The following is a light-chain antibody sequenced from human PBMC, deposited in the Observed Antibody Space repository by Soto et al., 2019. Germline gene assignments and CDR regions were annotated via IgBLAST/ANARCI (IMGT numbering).Light chain of an antibody. CDR3: CSYASHGKVL. Sequence: QSALTQPASESESPGQSITIFCTGTSSDVGSYNLVSWYQQHPGKAPKLMIYEGTKRPSGVSNRFSGSKSGNTASLTVSGLQAEDEADYYCCSYASHGKVLFGGGTKLTVL. CDR1: SSDVGSYNL. CDR2: EGT. J-gene: IGLJ2*01. V-gene: IGLV2-23*01.